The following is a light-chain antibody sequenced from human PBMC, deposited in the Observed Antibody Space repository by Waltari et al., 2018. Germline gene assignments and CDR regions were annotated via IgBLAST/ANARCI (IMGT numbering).Light chain of an antibody. Sequence: QSALAQPRSVSGSPGQSVTISCAGTSSDVGRYNYVSWYQHHPGQAPKVLIYDVTTRPSVAPDRFSGSKSGNTASLTISGLQAEDEADYYCCSYAGSPYVFGTGTKVTVL. J-gene: IGLJ1*01. V-gene: IGLV2-11*01. CDR1: SSDVGRYNY. CDR3: CSYAGSPYV. CDR2: DVT.